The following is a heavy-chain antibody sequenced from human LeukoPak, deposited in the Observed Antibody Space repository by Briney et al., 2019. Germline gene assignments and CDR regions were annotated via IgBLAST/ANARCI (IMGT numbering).Heavy chain of an antibody. CDR2: IYTSGST. CDR3: ARDAIEPLYCSSTSCHYYYYMDV. CDR1: GGSISSYY. D-gene: IGHD2-2*01. Sequence: SETLSLTCTVSGGSISSYYWSWIRQPAGKGLEWIGRIYTSGSTNYNPSLKSRVTMSVDTSKNQFSLKLSSVTAADTAVYYCARDAIEPLYCSSTSCHYYYYMDVWGKGTTVTISS. J-gene: IGHJ6*03. V-gene: IGHV4-4*07.